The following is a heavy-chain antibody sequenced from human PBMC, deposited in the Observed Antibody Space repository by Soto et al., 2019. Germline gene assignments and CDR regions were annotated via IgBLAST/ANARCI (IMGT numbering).Heavy chain of an antibody. J-gene: IGHJ4*02. Sequence: VGSLRLSCEASGFTLRNYAMTWIRQAPGKGLEWVSLISANDVGTYYAESVKTRFTISTDQSRNTVYLQMDSLRADDTAIYYCAKAKNDYNWDNRPPFDYWGQGTLVTVS. CDR1: GFTLRNYA. CDR2: ISANDVGT. CDR3: AKAKNDYNWDNRPPFDY. D-gene: IGHD1-20*01. V-gene: IGHV3-23*01.